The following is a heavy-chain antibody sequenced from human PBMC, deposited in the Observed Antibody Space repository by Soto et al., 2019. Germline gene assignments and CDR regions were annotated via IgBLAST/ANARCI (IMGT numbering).Heavy chain of an antibody. CDR3: AKTTVPSQREGSLNFDY. Sequence: EVQLLESGGGLVQPGGSLRLSCAASGFTFSSYAMSWVRQAPGKGLEWVSAISGSGGSTYYADSVKGRFTISRDNSKNTLYLQMNSLRAEDTAVYYCAKTTVPSQREGSLNFDYWGQGTLVTVSS. CDR2: ISGSGGST. J-gene: IGHJ4*02. V-gene: IGHV3-23*01. D-gene: IGHD1-1*01. CDR1: GFTFSSYA.